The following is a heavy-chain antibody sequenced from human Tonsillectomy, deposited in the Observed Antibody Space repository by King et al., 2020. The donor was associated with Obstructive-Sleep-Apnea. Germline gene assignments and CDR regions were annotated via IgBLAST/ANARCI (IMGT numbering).Heavy chain of an antibody. CDR3: ARTGWFGELTNFDY. CDR2: IYYSGSP. J-gene: IGHJ4*02. CDR1: GGSISSGDYY. Sequence: VQLQESGPGLVKPSQTLSLTCTVSGGSISSGDYYWRWIRQPPRKVLEWIGYIYYSGSPYYNPPLKSRVAISVDTSKNQFSLKLSSVTAADTAVYYCARTGWFGELTNFDYWGQGTLVTVSS. V-gene: IGHV4-30-4*01. D-gene: IGHD3-10*01.